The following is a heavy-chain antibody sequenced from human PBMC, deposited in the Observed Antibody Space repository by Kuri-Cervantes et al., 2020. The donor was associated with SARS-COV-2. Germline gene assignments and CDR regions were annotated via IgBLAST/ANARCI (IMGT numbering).Heavy chain of an antibody. CDR1: GYTFTSYG. D-gene: IGHD3-22*01. J-gene: IGHJ6*03. Sequence: ASVKVSCQASGYTFTSYGISWVRQAPGQGLEWMGWISAYNGNTNYAQKLQGRVTMTTDTSTSTAYMELRSLRSDDTAVYYCARHVLTYYYDSSGYYNYYYYYMDDWGKGTTVTVSS. CDR2: ISAYNGNT. V-gene: IGHV1-18*01. CDR3: ARHVLTYYYDSSGYYNYYYYYMDD.